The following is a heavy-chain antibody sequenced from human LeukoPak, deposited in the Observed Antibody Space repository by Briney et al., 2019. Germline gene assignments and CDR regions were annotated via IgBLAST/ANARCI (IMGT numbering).Heavy chain of an antibody. CDR3: ARESGYYDSSGYSEFGY. V-gene: IGHV4-59*01. Sequence: SETLSLTCTVSGGSISSYYRSWIRQPPGKGLEWIGYIYYSGSTNYNPSLKSRVTISVGTSKNQFSLKLSSVTAADTAVYYCARESGYYDSSGYSEFGYWGQGTLVTVSS. CDR1: GGSISSYY. J-gene: IGHJ4*02. D-gene: IGHD3-22*01. CDR2: IYYSGST.